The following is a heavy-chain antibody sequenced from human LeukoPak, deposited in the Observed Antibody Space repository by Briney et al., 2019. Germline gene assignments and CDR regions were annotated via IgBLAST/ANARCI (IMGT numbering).Heavy chain of an antibody. J-gene: IGHJ4*02. CDR3: ARDGYSSSWLTYYFDY. CDR1: GGSISSGSYY. Sequence: SQTLSLTCTVSGGSISSGSYYWSWIRQPAGKGLEWIGRIYTSGSTNYNPSLKSRVTISVDTSKNHFSLKLSSVTAADTAVYYCARDGYSSSWLTYYFDYWGQGTLVTVSS. CDR2: IYTSGST. V-gene: IGHV4-61*02. D-gene: IGHD6-13*01.